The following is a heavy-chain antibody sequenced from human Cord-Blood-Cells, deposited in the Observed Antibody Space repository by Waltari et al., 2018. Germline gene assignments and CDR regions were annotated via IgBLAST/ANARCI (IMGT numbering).Heavy chain of an antibody. CDR3: AREGLTDGFLSYYYYYGMDV. Sequence: QVQLVQSGAEVKKPGASVKVSCKASGYTFTSYGISWVRQVPATGLQWMGWISAYNGNTNYAQKLQGRVTMTTDTSTSTAYMELRSLRSDDTAVYYCAREGLTDGFLSYYYYYGMDVWGQGTTVTVSS. J-gene: IGHJ6*02. CDR1: GYTFTSYG. V-gene: IGHV1-18*01. CDR2: ISAYNGNT. D-gene: IGHD1-20*01.